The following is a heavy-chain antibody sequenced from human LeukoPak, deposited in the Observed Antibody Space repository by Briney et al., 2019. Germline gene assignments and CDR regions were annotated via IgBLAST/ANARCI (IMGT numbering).Heavy chain of an antibody. CDR1: GGSFNGYY. CDR2: INHSGST. V-gene: IGHV4-34*01. J-gene: IGHJ5*02. D-gene: IGHD3-10*01. Sequence: SETLSLTCAVYGGSFNGYYWSWIRQPPGKGLEWIGEINHSGSTNYNPSLKSRVTISVDTSKNQFSLKLSSVTAADTAVYYCARGWRYYGSGSYCWFDPWGQGTLVTVSS. CDR3: ARGWRYYGSGSYCWFDP.